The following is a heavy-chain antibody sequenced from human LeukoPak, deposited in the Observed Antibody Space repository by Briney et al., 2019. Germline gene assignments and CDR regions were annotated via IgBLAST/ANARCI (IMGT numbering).Heavy chain of an antibody. CDR2: ISYDGSNK. CDR1: GFTFSSYA. J-gene: IGHJ4*02. V-gene: IGHV3-30-3*01. CDR3: ARDLVPYCGGDCYSVLDY. D-gene: IGHD2-21*02. Sequence: SGGSLRLSCAASGFTFSSYAMHWVRQAPGKGLEWVAVISYDGSNKYYADSVKGRFTISRDNSKNTLYLQMNSLRAEDTAVYYCARDLVPYCGGDCYSVLDYWGQGTLVTVSS.